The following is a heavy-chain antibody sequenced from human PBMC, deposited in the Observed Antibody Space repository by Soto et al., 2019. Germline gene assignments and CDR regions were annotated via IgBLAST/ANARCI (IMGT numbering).Heavy chain of an antibody. CDR1: GYTFTSYG. CDR3: ARTPLDYYDSSGYNY. D-gene: IGHD3-22*01. Sequence: ASVKVSCKASGYTFTSYGICWVRQAPGQGLEWMGWISAYNGNTNYAQKLQGRVTMTTDTSTSTAYMELRSLRSDDTAVYYCARTPLDYYDSSGYNYWGQGTLGTVSS. V-gene: IGHV1-18*04. J-gene: IGHJ4*02. CDR2: ISAYNGNT.